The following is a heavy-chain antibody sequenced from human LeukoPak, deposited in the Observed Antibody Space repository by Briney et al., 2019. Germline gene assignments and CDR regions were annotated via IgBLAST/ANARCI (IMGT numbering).Heavy chain of an antibody. CDR1: GFTFSSDA. Sequence: GGSLRLSCAASGFTFSSDAMSWVRQAPGKGLEWVSAISGSGGSTYYADSVKGRFTISRDNSKNTLYLQRNSLRAEDTAVYDCAKAQAVAGGRWFDPWGQGTLVSVSS. J-gene: IGHJ5*02. V-gene: IGHV3-23*01. CDR2: ISGSGGST. D-gene: IGHD6-19*01. CDR3: AKAQAVAGGRWFDP.